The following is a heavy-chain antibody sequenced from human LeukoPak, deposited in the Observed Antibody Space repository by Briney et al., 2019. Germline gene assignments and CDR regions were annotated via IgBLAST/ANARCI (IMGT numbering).Heavy chain of an antibody. Sequence: GGSLRLSCAASGFTISNYWMTWVRQAPGKGLEWVANIKQDGGEKYYADSVKGRFTISRDNAENSLYLQVNSLRADDTAVYYCAKFNTSPGPALYIWGRGTMVTVSS. CDR3: AKFNTSPGPALYI. CDR2: IKQDGGEK. D-gene: IGHD2-2*01. CDR1: GFTISNYW. V-gene: IGHV3-7*01. J-gene: IGHJ3*02.